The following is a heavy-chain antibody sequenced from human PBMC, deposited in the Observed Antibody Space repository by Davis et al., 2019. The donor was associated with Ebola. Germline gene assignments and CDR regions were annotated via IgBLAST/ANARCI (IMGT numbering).Heavy chain of an antibody. CDR2: IIPILGIA. V-gene: IGHV1-69*10. D-gene: IGHD3-3*01. CDR3: ARDRGFITIFGVLGYGMDV. Sequence: SVKVSCKASGGTFSSYAISWVRQAPGQGLEWMGGIIPILGIANYAQKFQGRITITADKSTSTAYMELSSLRSEDTAVYYCARDRGFITIFGVLGYGMDVWGQGTTVTVSS. CDR1: GGTFSSYA. J-gene: IGHJ6*02.